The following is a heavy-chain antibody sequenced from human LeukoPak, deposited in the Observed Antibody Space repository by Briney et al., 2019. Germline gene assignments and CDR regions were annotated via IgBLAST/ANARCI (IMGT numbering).Heavy chain of an antibody. CDR1: GFTFSNYA. J-gene: IGHJ4*02. D-gene: IGHD6-13*01. Sequence: AGGSLRLSCAASGFTFSNYAMSWVRQAPGKGLEWVSAISGSGGSTYYADSVKGRFTISRDNSKNTLYLQMNSLRAEDTAVYYCAKDLGSSSWTPIDYWGQGTLVTVSS. CDR3: AKDLGSSSWTPIDY. V-gene: IGHV3-23*01. CDR2: ISGSGGST.